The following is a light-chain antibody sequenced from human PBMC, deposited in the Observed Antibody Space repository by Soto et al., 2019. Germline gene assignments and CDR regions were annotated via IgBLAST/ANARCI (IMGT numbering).Light chain of an antibody. Sequence: QSVLTQPPSASGTPGQRVTISCSGSSSNIEINPVHWYQQLPGMAPKLLIYNNNQRPSAVPGRFSGSTSGTSASLAITGLQSEDEAGYFCAAWYDRMNGVVFGGGTKLTVL. V-gene: IGLV1-44*01. CDR3: AAWYDRMNGVV. J-gene: IGLJ2*01. CDR2: NNN. CDR1: SSNIEINP.